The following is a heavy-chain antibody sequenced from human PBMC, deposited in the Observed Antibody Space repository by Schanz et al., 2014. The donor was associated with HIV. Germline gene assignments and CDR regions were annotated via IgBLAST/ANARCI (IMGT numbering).Heavy chain of an antibody. D-gene: IGHD3-22*01. V-gene: IGHV3-23*04. CDR3: AKPGYDSRGNSQSHFDS. CDR2: ISGSGGST. Sequence: VQLVESGGGVVQPGKSLRLSCAASGFTFSSYAMSWVRQAPGKGLEWVSAISGSGGSTYYADSVNGRFTISRDNSKNTLYLQMTTLRTEDTAVYYCAKPGYDSRGNSQSHFDSWGQGTLVTVSS. CDR1: GFTFSSYA. J-gene: IGHJ4*02.